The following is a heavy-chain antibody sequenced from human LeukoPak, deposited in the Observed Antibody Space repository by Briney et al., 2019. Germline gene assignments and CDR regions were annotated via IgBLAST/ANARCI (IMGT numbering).Heavy chain of an antibody. CDR2: IYSGGST. Sequence: GGSLRLSCAASGFTVSSNYMSWVRQAPGKGLEWVAVIYSGGSTYYADSVKGGFTISRDNSKNTLYLQMNSLRAEDTAVYYCARDYYYDSSGYYYYYMDVWGKGTTVTVSS. J-gene: IGHJ6*03. V-gene: IGHV3-53*01. CDR1: GFTVSSNY. CDR3: ARDYYYDSSGYYYYYMDV. D-gene: IGHD3-22*01.